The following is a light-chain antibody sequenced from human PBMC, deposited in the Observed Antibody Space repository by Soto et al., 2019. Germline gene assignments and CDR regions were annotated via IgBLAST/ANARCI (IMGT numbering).Light chain of an antibody. V-gene: IGKV3-20*01. J-gene: IGKJ3*01. CDR2: GAS. Sequence: EIVLTQSPGTLSLSPGERATLSCRASQSVSSSYLAWYQQKPGQAPRLLIYGASGRANGIPDRFSGSGSGTDFTLTISRLEPEDFAGYYCQQYGSSPLFTFGPGTKVDIK. CDR1: QSVSSSY. CDR3: QQYGSSPLFT.